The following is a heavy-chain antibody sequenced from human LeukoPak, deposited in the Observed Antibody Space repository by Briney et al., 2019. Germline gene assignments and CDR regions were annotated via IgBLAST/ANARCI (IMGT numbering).Heavy chain of an antibody. V-gene: IGHV3-11*01. CDR1: GFTFSDYY. CDR3: ARDGRVGTTADAFDI. J-gene: IGHJ3*02. D-gene: IGHD1-7*01. CDR2: ISSSGSTI. Sequence: GGSLRLSCAAPGFTFSDYYMTWIRQAPGKGLEWVSYISSSGSTIYYADSVKGRFTISRDNAKNSLYLQMNGLRAEDTAVYYCARDGRVGTTADAFDIWGQGTMVTVSS.